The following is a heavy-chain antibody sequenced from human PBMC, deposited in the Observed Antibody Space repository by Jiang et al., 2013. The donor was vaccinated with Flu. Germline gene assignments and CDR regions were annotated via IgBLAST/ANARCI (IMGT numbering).Heavy chain of an antibody. D-gene: IGHD1-26*01. CDR1: GGSISSSSYY. Sequence: GLVKPSRPLSLTCTVSGGSISSSSYYWGWIRQPPGRGLEWIGSIYYSGSTYYNPSLKSRVTISVDTSKNQFSLKLSSVTAADTAVYYCARHEGDGGIVGATTLSAFDIWGQGTMVTVSS. J-gene: IGHJ3*02. V-gene: IGHV4-39*01. CDR2: IYYSGST. CDR3: ARHEGDGGIVGATTLSAFDI.